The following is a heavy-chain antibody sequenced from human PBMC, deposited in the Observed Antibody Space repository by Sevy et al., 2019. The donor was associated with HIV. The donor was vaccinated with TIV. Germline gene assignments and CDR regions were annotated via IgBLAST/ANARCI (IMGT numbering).Heavy chain of an antibody. CDR3: ARDLEFYDSGDYGPAFMPDY. Sequence: GGSLRLSCAASGFTFSSYGMHWVRQGPGKGLEWVAVIWFDGSNTYYAESVKGRFTISRDIAKNTLHLQMNSLRAEDTALYYCARDLEFYDSGDYGPAFMPDYWGQGTLVTVSS. D-gene: IGHD4-17*01. CDR2: IWFDGSNT. CDR1: GFTFSSYG. J-gene: IGHJ4*02. V-gene: IGHV3-33*01.